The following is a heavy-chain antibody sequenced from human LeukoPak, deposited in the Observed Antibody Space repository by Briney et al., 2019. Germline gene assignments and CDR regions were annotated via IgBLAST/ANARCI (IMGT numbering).Heavy chain of an antibody. D-gene: IGHD6-19*01. CDR2: ISWNSGSI. V-gene: IGHV3-9*01. J-gene: IGHJ4*02. Sequence: GGSLRLSCTASGFNFRDHWMDWVRQAPGKGLEWVSGISWNSGSIDYADSVKGRFTISRDNAKNSLYLQMNSLRVEDTAFYYCAKDNRRHYTSGPNPDSLHWGQGALVTVSS. CDR3: AKDNRRHYTSGPNPDSLH. CDR1: GFNFRDHW.